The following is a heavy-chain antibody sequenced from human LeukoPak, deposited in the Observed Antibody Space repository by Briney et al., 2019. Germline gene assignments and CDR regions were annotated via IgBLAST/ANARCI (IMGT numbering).Heavy chain of an antibody. CDR2: IRAYNGNT. CDR3: ATHGYCSGGSCLNWFDP. V-gene: IGHV1-18*01. Sequence: GASVKVSCKASGYTFTSYCISWVRQAPGQGLEWMGWIRAYNGNTNYAQKLQGRVTMTTDTSTSTAYMELSSLRSEDTAVYYCATHGYCSGGSCLNWFDPWGQGTLVTVSS. J-gene: IGHJ5*02. D-gene: IGHD2-15*01. CDR1: GYTFTSYC.